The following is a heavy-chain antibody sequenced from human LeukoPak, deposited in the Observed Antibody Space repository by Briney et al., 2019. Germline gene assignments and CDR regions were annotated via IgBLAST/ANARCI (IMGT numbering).Heavy chain of an antibody. CDR3: AKGYCSNGVCYPDY. J-gene: IGHJ4*02. D-gene: IGHD2-8*01. CDR2: ISGSGGST. V-gene: IGHV3-23*01. Sequence: GGSLRLSCAASGFTFSGYAMSWVRQAPGKGLEWVSAISGSGGSTYYADSVKGRFTISRDNSVNTLYLQMNSLRAEDTAVYYCAKGYCSNGVCYPDYWGQGTLVTVSS. CDR1: GFTFSGYA.